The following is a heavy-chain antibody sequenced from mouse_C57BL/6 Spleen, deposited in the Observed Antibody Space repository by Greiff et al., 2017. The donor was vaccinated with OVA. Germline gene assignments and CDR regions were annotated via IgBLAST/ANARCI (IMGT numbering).Heavy chain of an antibody. J-gene: IGHJ1*03. CDR2: IDPSDSET. V-gene: IGHV1-52*01. Sequence: VQLQQPGAELVRPGSSVKLSCKASGYTFTSYWMHWVKQRPIQGLEWIGNIDPSDSETHYNQKFKDKATLTVDKSSSTAYMQLSSLTSEDSAVYYCARCEAIYDGPYFDVWGTGTTVTVSA. CDR3: ARCEAIYDGPYFDV. D-gene: IGHD2-3*01. CDR1: GYTFTSYW.